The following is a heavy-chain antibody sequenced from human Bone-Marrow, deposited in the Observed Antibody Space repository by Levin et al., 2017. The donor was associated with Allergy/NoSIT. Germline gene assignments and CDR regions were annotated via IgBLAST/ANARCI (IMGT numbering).Heavy chain of an antibody. CDR3: VRGAGVPYIVVTRTPQH. Sequence: PGGSLRLSCAASGFTFSDYAIHWVRQAPGKGLEWVAVISYDGSNEYYSDSVKGRFTISRDNSNNTLYLQISSLRIVATAVYYCVRGAGVPYIVVTRTPQHWGQGTLVTVSS. D-gene: IGHD2-15*01. V-gene: IGHV3-30*04. CDR2: ISYDGSNE. J-gene: IGHJ1*01. CDR1: GFTFSDYA.